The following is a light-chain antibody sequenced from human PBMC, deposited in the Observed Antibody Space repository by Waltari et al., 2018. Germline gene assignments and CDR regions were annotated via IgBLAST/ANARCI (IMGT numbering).Light chain of an antibody. CDR2: YAA. V-gene: IGKV3-11*01. J-gene: IGKJ2*01. CDR3: HQRSNWPYT. Sequence: EIVLTQSPAALSLSPGERATLSCRASQTVRSYFAWYQQRPGQTPRLLIFYAASRATGISAKFIGSGSWTDYTLTISNLEPEDFAVYYCHQRSNWPYTFGQGTRVEIK. CDR1: QTVRSY.